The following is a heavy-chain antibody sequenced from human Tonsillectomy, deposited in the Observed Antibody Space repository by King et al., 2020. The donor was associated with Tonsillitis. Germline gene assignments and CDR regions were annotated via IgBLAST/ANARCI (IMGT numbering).Heavy chain of an antibody. Sequence: VQLVESGAEVKKPGESLKISCKGSGYSFTSYWIGWVRQMPGKGLEWMGIIYTGDTDTRYSPSFQGQVTITADKSISTAYLQWSSLKASDTALYYGVRHHELPDSGCVDYWGKGTLVTVSS. CDR2: IYTGDTDT. CDR3: VRHHELPDSGCVDY. CDR1: GYSFTSYW. J-gene: IGHJ4*02. D-gene: IGHD3-22*01. V-gene: IGHV5-51*01.